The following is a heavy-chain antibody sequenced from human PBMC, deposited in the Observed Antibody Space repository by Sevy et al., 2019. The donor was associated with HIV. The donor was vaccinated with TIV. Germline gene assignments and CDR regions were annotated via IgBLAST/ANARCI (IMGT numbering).Heavy chain of an antibody. CDR3: AKDGACTTTSCGYIFSYYFDY. Sequence: GGSLRLSCAASGFTFRRFGMHWVRQAPGKGLEWMAAITYDGGDKYYADSVKGRFTISRDNSKNTLYLQMNSLRAEDPAVYYCAKDGACTTTSCGYIFSYYFDYWGQGSLVTVSS. V-gene: IGHV3-30*18. CDR1: GFTFRRFG. D-gene: IGHD2-2*01. J-gene: IGHJ4*02. CDR2: ITYDGGDK.